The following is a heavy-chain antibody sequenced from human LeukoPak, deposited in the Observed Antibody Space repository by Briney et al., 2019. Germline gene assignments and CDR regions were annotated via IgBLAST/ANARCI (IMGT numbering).Heavy chain of an antibody. Sequence: ASVKVSCKASGYTFTDYYMHWVRQAPGQGLEWMGIINPSGGSTSYAQRFQGRVTMTRDTSTSTVYMELSSLRTEDTAVYYCARVPRGGGRFDPWGQGTLVTVSS. J-gene: IGHJ5*02. CDR3: ARVPRGGGRFDP. CDR2: INPSGGST. CDR1: GYTFTDYY. V-gene: IGHV1-46*01. D-gene: IGHD3-16*01.